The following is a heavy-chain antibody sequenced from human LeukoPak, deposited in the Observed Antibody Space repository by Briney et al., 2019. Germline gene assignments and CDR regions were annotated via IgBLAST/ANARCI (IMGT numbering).Heavy chain of an antibody. D-gene: IGHD3-3*01. J-gene: IGHJ5*02. V-gene: IGHV1-18*01. CDR3: ARERWYYDFWSGSPNWFDP. CDR2: ISADNGNT. Sequence: ASVKVSCKASGYTFTSYGISWVRQAPGQGLEWMGWISADNGNTNYAQKLQGRVTMTTDTSTSTAYMELRSLRSDDTAVYYCARERWYYDFWSGSPNWFDPWGQGTLVTVSS. CDR1: GYTFTSYG.